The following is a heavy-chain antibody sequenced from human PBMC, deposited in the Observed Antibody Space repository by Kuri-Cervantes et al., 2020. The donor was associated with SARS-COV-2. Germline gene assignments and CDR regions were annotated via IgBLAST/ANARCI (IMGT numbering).Heavy chain of an antibody. CDR3: ATSYGGSGSYYYGMDV. J-gene: IGHJ6*02. Sequence: SETLSLTCTVSGGPISSYYWSWIRQPPGKGLEWIGYIYYSGSTNYNPSLKSRVTISVDTSKNQPSLKLSSVTAADTAVYYCATSYGGSGSYYYGMDVWGQGTTVTVSS. CDR2: IYYSGST. D-gene: IGHD3-10*01. CDR1: GGPISSYY. V-gene: IGHV4-59*01.